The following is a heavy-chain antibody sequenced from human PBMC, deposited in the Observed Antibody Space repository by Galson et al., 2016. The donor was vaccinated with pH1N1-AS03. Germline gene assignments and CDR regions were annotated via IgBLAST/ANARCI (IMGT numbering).Heavy chain of an antibody. J-gene: IGHJ4*02. CDR3: ARLKINDILSGYLYDS. D-gene: IGHD3-9*01. Sequence: SETLSLTCTVSGDSVSSRFYYWDWIRQSPGKGLEWIGSIYHSENTYYNPSLKSRVTISLAESKNQFSLKLFSVTAAYTAVYYCARLKINDILSGYLYDSWGQGTLVTVSS. CDR1: GDSVSSRFYY. CDR2: IYHSENT. V-gene: IGHV4-39*01.